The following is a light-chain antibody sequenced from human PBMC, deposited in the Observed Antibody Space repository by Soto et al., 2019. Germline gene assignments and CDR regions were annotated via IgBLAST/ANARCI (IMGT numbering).Light chain of an antibody. Sequence: EIVLTQSPGTLSLSPGERATLSCRASQSVSSSHLAWYQQKPGQAPRLLISGASSRATGIPDRFTGSGSGTDFTLTISSLQPEDFATYYCQQANSFPLTFGGGTKVDI. V-gene: IGKV3-20*01. CDR1: QSVSSSH. J-gene: IGKJ4*01. CDR2: GAS. CDR3: QQANSFPLT.